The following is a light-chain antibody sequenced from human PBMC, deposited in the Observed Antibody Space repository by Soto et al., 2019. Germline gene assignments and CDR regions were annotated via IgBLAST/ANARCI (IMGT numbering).Light chain of an antibody. J-gene: IGKJ3*01. CDR3: QHYENFPFT. CDR1: QDISIY. CDR2: DAS. Sequence: DIQMTQSPSSLSASVGDRVTITCQASQDISIYLNWYQQRPGRAPKLLIYDASNLETAVRSRFSGGGSGTDFSFTISSLQPEDIATYFCQHYENFPFTFGPGTKVDI. V-gene: IGKV1-33*01.